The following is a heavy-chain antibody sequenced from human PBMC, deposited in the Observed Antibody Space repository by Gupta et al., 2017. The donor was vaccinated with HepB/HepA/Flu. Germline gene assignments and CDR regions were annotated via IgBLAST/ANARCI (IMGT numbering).Heavy chain of an antibody. CDR2: IYYSGST. CDR3: ARRDYSIGWFDAFDI. CDR1: GGSISSSSYY. J-gene: IGHJ3*02. V-gene: IGHV4-39*01. Sequence: QLQLQESGPGLVKPSETLSLTCTVPGGSISSSSYYWGWIRQPPGKGLEWIGSIYYSGSTYYNPSRKSRVTISVDTAKNQFSLKLSSVTAADTAVYYCARRDYSIGWFDAFDIWGQGTMVTVSS. D-gene: IGHD6-19*01.